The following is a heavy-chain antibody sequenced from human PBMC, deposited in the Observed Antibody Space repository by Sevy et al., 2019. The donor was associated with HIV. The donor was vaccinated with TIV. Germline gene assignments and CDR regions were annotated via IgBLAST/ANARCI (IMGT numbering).Heavy chain of an antibody. CDR2: IYYSGST. CDR1: GGSISSGDYY. CDR3: ARGGPVNGYYYEFRNHRLYGMDV. Sequence: SESLSLTCTVSGGSISSGDYYWSWIRQPPGKGLEWIGYIYYSGSTYYNPSLKSRVTISVDTSKNQFSLKLSSVTAADTAVYYCARGGPVNGYYYEFRNHRLYGMDVWGQGTTVTVSS. J-gene: IGHJ6*02. V-gene: IGHV4-30-4*01. D-gene: IGHD3-22*01.